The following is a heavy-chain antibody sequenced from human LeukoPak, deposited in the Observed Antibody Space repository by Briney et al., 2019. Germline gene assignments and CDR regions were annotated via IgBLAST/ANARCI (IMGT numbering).Heavy chain of an antibody. V-gene: IGHV1-8*01. Sequence: ASVKVSCKASGYTFTSYDINWVRQATGQGLEWMGWMNPNSGNTGYAQKFQGRVTMTGNTSISTAYMELSSLRSEDTAVYYCARAGRRKRPYYYYYMDVWGKGTTVTVSS. J-gene: IGHJ6*03. CDR3: ARAGRRKRPYYYYYMDV. CDR1: GYTFTSYD. CDR2: MNPNSGNT. D-gene: IGHD6-19*01.